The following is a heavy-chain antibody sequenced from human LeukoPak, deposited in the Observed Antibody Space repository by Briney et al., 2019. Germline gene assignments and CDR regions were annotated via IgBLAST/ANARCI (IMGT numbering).Heavy chain of an antibody. J-gene: IGHJ6*03. CDR2: IKQDGSEK. D-gene: IGHD6-19*01. CDR3: ARGIAVAGKGDYYYYYMDV. CDR1: GFTFSSYW. V-gene: IGHV3-7*01. Sequence: GGSLRLSCAVSGFTFSSYWMTWVRQAPGKGLEWVANIKQDGSEKYYVDSMKGRFTISRDNAENSLYLQMNSLRAEDTAVYYCARGIAVAGKGDYYYYYMDVWGKGTTVTVSS.